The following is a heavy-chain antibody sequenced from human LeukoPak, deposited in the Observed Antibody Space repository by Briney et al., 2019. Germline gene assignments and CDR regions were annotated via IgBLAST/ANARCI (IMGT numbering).Heavy chain of an antibody. CDR2: ISGSGGST. CDR1: GFTFSSYD. V-gene: IGHV3-23*01. J-gene: IGHJ4*02. Sequence: AGGSLRLSCAASGFTFSSYDMSWVRQAPGKGLEWVSAISGSGGSTYYADSVKGRFTISRDNSKNTLYLQMNSLRAEDTAVYYCAKEFTVTRGSDYWGQGTLVTVSS. D-gene: IGHD4-17*01. CDR3: AKEFTVTRGSDY.